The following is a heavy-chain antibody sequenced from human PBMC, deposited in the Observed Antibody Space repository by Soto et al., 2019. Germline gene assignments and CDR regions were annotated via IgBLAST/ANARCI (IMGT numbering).Heavy chain of an antibody. Sequence: QPGGSLRLSCAASGFTFSNYAMHWVRQAPGKGLEWVAIISFDGSNKYYADSVKGRFTISRDNSKNTLYLQMNILRAEDTAVFYCASTTYADYREYYYSYCVDLWGHGTTVTVSS. CDR1: GFTFSNYA. J-gene: IGHJ6*02. CDR2: ISFDGSNK. V-gene: IGHV3-30-3*01. D-gene: IGHD4-17*01. CDR3: ASTTYADYREYYYSYCVDL.